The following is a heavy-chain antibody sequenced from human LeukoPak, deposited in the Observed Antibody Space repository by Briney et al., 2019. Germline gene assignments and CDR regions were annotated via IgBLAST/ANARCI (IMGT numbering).Heavy chain of an antibody. CDR3: ARGGSVRFLEWLSYYYYGMDV. Sequence: ASVKVSCKASGYTFTSYDINWVRQATGQGLEWMGWMNPNSGNTGYAQKFQGRVTMTRNTSISTAYMELSSLRSEDTAVYYCARGGSVRFLEWLSYYYYGMDVWGQGTTVTVSS. D-gene: IGHD3-3*01. V-gene: IGHV1-8*01. J-gene: IGHJ6*02. CDR2: MNPNSGNT. CDR1: GYTFTSYD.